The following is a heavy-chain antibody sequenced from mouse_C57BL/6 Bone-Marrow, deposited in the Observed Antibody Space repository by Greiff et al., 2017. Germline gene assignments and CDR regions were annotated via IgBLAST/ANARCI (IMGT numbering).Heavy chain of an antibody. Sequence: QVQLQQSGAELARPGASVKLSCKASGYTFTSYGISWVKQSTGQGLEWIGEIYPRSGNTYYNEKFKGKATLTADKSSSTAYMELRSLTSEDSAVYFCARSLYGSSYEYAMDYWGQGTSVTVSS. V-gene: IGHV1-81*01. CDR2: IYPRSGNT. CDR1: GYTFTSYG. J-gene: IGHJ4*01. CDR3: ARSLYGSSYEYAMDY. D-gene: IGHD1-1*01.